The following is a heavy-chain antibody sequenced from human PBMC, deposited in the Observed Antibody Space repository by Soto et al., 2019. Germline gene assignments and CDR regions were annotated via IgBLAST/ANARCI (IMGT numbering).Heavy chain of an antibody. D-gene: IGHD6-6*01. V-gene: IGHV4-30-2*01. CDR3: ARGIAARPEVWFDP. Sequence: SETLSLTCAVSGGSISSGGYPWSWIRQPPGKGLEWIGYIYHSGSTYYNPSLKSRVTISVDRSKNQFSLKLSSVTAADTAVYYCARGIAARPEVWFDPWGQGTLVTVSS. CDR2: IYHSGST. CDR1: GGSISSGGYP. J-gene: IGHJ5*02.